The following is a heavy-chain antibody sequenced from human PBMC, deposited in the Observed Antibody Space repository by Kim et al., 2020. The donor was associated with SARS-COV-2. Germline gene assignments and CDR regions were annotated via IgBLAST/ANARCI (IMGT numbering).Heavy chain of an antibody. V-gene: IGHV1-8*01. J-gene: IGHJ4*02. CDR2: MNPNSGNT. D-gene: IGHD3-10*01. CDR3: ARAGWFGELLAY. CDR1: GYTFTSYD. Sequence: ASVKVSCKASGYTFTSYDINWVRQATGQGLEWMGWMNPNSGNTGYAQKFQGRVTMTRNTSISTAYMELSSLRSEDTAVYYCARAGWFGELLAYWGQGTLVTVSS.